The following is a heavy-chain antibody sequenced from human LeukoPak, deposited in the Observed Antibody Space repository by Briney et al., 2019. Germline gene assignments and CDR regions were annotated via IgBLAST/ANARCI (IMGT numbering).Heavy chain of an antibody. D-gene: IGHD3-22*01. Sequence: ASVKVSCKASGYTFTSYGISWVRQAPGQGLEWMGWISAYNGNTNYAQKLQGRVTMTTDTSTSTAYMELRSLRSDDTAVYYCARAPVDYDSSGYYPPPFDYWGQGTLVTVSS. V-gene: IGHV1-18*01. CDR3: ARAPVDYDSSGYYPPPFDY. CDR1: GYTFTSYG. CDR2: ISAYNGNT. J-gene: IGHJ4*02.